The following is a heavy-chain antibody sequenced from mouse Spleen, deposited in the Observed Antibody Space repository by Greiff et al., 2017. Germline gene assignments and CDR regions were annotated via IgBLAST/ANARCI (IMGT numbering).Heavy chain of an antibody. CDR3: ARGFYDGYYVRYFDV. J-gene: IGHJ1*01. V-gene: IGHV3-6*01. CDR1: GYSITSGYY. D-gene: IGHD2-3*01. CDR2: ISYDGSN. Sequence: VQLKESGPGLVKPSQSLSLTCSVTGYSITSGYYWNWIRQFPGNKLEWMGYISYDGSNNYNPSLKNRISITRDTSKNQFFLKLNSVTTEDTATYYCARGFYDGYYVRYFDVWGAGTTVTVSS.